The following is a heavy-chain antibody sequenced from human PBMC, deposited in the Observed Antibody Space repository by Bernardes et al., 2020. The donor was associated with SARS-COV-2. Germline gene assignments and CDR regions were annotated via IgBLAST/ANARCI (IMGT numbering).Heavy chain of an antibody. V-gene: IGHV4-39*01. D-gene: IGHD1-26*01. Sequence: SETLSLTCTVSGGSISSSSYYWGWIRQPPGKGLEWIGSIYYSGSTYYNPSLKSRVTISVDTSKNQFSLKLSSVTAADTAVYYCARHQGSGSYYFAGYYFDYWGQGTLVTVSS. CDR3: ARHQGSGSYYFAGYYFDY. J-gene: IGHJ4*02. CDR2: IYYSGST. CDR1: GGSISSSSYY.